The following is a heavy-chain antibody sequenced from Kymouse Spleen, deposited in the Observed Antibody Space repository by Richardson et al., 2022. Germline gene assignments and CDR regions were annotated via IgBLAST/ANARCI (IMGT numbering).Heavy chain of an antibody. J-gene: IGHJ4*02. Sequence: QVQLVESGGGVVQPGRSLRLSCAASGFTFSSYGMHWVRQAPGKGLEWVAVISYDGSNKYYADSVKGRFTISRDNSKNTLYLQMNSLRAEDTAVYYCAKTGGITGTTVFDYWGQGTLVTVSS. CDR1: GFTFSSYG. CDR3: AKTGGITGTTVFDY. V-gene: IGHV3-30*18. D-gene: IGHD1-7*01. CDR2: ISYDGSNK.